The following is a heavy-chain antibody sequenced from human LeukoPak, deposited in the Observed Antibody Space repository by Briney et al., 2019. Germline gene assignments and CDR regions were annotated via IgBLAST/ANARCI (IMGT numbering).Heavy chain of an antibody. CDR3: AGNYYDSSGYYYGDY. CDR1: GFTFSSYA. J-gene: IGHJ4*02. V-gene: IGHV3-48*03. CDR2: ISSSGSTI. Sequence: PGGSLRLSCAGSGFTFSSYAVHWVRQAPGKGLEWVSYISSSGSTIYYADSVKGRFTISRDNAKNSLYLQMNSLRAEDTAVYYCAGNYYDSSGYYYGDYWGQGTLVTVSS. D-gene: IGHD3-22*01.